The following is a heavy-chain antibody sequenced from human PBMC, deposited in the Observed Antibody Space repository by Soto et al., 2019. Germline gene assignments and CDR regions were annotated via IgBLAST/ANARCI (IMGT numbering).Heavy chain of an antibody. CDR2: INSDGSST. CDR3: ARVEGVNGYYVNWFDP. CDR1: GFTFSTYW. V-gene: IGHV3-74*01. D-gene: IGHD4-17*01. J-gene: IGHJ5*02. Sequence: EVQLVESGGGLVQPGGSLRLSCAASGFTFSTYWMHWVRQAPGKGLVWVARINSDGSSTTYADSVKGRFTISRDNGQNQVYVLSTSVRAEDSAVYYCARVEGVNGYYVNWFDPWGQGTLVTVFS.